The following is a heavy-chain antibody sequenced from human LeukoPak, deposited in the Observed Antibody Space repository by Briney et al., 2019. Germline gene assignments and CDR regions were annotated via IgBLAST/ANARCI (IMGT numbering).Heavy chain of an antibody. CDR1: GGSFSGYY. CDR3: ARGRIYYDSSGDFDY. J-gene: IGHJ4*02. CDR2: INHSGST. D-gene: IGHD3-22*01. Sequence: SEALSLTCAVYGGSFSGYYWSWIRQPPGKGLEWIGEINHSGSTNYNPSLKSRVTISVDTSKNQFSLKLSSVTAADTAVYYCARGRIYYDSSGDFDYWGQGTLVTVSS. V-gene: IGHV4-34*01.